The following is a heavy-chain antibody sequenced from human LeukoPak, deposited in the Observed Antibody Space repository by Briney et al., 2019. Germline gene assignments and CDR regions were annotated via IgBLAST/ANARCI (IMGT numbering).Heavy chain of an antibody. Sequence: QTGGSLRLSCAASGFTVSSNYMSWVRQAPGKGLEWVSVIYSGGSTYYADSVKGRFTISRDNSKNTLYLQMNSLRAEDTAVYYCARAGVVTANGAYYYYYGMDVWGQGTTVTVSS. J-gene: IGHJ6*02. D-gene: IGHD2-21*02. CDR3: ARAGVVTANGAYYYYYGMDV. CDR1: GFTVSSNY. V-gene: IGHV3-66*01. CDR2: IYSGGST.